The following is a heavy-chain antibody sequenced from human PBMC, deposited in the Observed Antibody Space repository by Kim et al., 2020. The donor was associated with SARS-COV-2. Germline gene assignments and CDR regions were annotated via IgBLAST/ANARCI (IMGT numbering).Heavy chain of an antibody. V-gene: IGHV1-3*01. CDR2: INAGNGNT. Sequence: ASVKVSCKASGYTFTSYAMHWVRQALGQRLEWMGWINAGNGNTKYSQKFQGRVTITRDTSASTAYMELSSLRSEDTAVYYCARDGAITIFGVAVRDYYYYGMDVWGQGTTVTVSS. CDR3: ARDGAITIFGVAVRDYYYYGMDV. CDR1: GYTFTSYA. D-gene: IGHD3-3*01. J-gene: IGHJ6*02.